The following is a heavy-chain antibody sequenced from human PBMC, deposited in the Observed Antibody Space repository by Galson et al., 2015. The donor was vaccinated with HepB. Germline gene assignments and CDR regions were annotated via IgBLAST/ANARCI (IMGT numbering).Heavy chain of an antibody. Sequence: SETLSLTCTVSAGSISNYYWSWIRQPPGKGLEWLGYIYYDGSTNYNPSLESRVTISLDTSKTQFSLKLSSVTAADTAMYYCARRLDWFNNYNWFDPWGQGTLVTVSS. CDR1: AGSISNYY. V-gene: IGHV4-59*12. D-gene: IGHD3-9*01. CDR3: ARRLDWFNNYNWFDP. CDR2: IYYDGST. J-gene: IGHJ5*02.